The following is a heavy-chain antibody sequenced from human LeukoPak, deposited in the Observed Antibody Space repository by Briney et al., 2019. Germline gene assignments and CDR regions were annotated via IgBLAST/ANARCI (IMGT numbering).Heavy chain of an antibody. CDR3: ARGWELLEAHFDY. J-gene: IGHJ4*02. CDR2: ISSSSSYI. V-gene: IGHV3-21*01. Sequence: PGGSLRLSFAASAFTFSNYAMHWVRQAPGKGLEWVSSISSSSSYIYYADSVKGRFTISRDNAKNSLYLQMNSLRAEDTAVYYCARGWELLEAHFDYWGQGTLVTVSS. D-gene: IGHD1-26*01. CDR1: AFTFSNYA.